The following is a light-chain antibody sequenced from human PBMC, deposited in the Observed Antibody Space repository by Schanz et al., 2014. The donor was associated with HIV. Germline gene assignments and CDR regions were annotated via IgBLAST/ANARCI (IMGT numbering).Light chain of an antibody. CDR3: AAWDDSLNGPWV. CDR2: DDH. V-gene: IGLV1-44*01. Sequence: QSVLTQPPSASGTPGQRVTITCSGSRSNIGSRTVDWYYRFPGTAPRLLLYDDHVRPSDIPDRFSGFNFGQSATLAISGLQSEDEADYYCAAWDDSLNGPWVFGGGTKLTVL. J-gene: IGLJ3*02. CDR1: RSNIGSRT.